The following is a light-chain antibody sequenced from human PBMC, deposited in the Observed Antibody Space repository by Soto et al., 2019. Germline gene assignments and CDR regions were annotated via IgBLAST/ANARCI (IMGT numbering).Light chain of an antibody. CDR1: QSISVN. Sequence: DIQMTQSPSSLSASVGDTVTITCRASQSISVNLNWYQQKPGKVPKLLIYAASNVQSGVPSRFSGSGSETSCALTISSLQPEDFATYYCQQSDITPHTFGQGTKLQIK. J-gene: IGKJ2*01. CDR2: AAS. V-gene: IGKV1-39*01. CDR3: QQSDITPHT.